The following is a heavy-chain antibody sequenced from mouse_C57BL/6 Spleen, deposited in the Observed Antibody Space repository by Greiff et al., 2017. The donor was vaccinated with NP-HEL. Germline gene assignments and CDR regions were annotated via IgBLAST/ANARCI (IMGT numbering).Heavy chain of an antibody. J-gene: IGHJ4*01. V-gene: IGHV14-4*01. D-gene: IGHD1-1*01. CDR1: GFNIKDDY. CDR3: TTRDYYGSTPWAVDY. CDR2: IDPENGDT. Sequence: VQLQQSGAELVRPGASVKLSCTASGFNIKDDYMHWVKQRPEQGLEWIGWIDPENGDTEYASKFQGKATITADTSSNTAYLQLSSLTSEDTAVYYCTTRDYYGSTPWAVDYWGQGTSVTVSS.